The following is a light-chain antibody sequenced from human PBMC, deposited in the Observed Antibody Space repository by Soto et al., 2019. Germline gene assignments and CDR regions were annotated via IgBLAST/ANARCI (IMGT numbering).Light chain of an antibody. CDR1: QSSGSNF. CDR3: QQYGNSPIT. Sequence: EIVLTQSPGTLSLSPGERASLSCKTSQSSGSNFVAWYQQKPGQAPRLLIYGTSSRATGIPDRFSGSGSGTDFTLTISRLEPEDFAVYYCQQYGNSPITFGQGTRLEIK. V-gene: IGKV3-20*01. CDR2: GTS. J-gene: IGKJ5*01.